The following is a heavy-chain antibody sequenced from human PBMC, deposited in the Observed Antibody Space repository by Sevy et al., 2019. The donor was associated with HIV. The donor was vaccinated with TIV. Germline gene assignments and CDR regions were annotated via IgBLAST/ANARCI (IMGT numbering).Heavy chain of an antibody. CDR1: GFSLSTTEVG. D-gene: IGHD3-22*01. CDR3: AHTSYDTIGYYNQDAFDI. V-gene: IGHV2-5*01. CDR2: IYWNDDR. J-gene: IGHJ3*02. Sequence: SGPTLVNPTQTLTLTCTFSGFSLSTTEVGVGWIRQPPGKALEWLALIYWNDDRRYSPSLKSRLTITKDTSKNQVVLTMPNMDPVDTATYYCAHTSYDTIGYYNQDAFDIWGQGTMVTVSS.